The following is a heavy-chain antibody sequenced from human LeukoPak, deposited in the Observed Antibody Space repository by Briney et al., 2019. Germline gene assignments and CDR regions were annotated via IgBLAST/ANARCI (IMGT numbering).Heavy chain of an antibody. J-gene: IGHJ4*02. V-gene: IGHV3-23*01. CDR2: ISGSGGST. CDR1: GFTFSSYA. Sequence: PGGSLRLSCAASGFTFSSYAVSWVRQAPGKGLEWVSAISGSGGSTYYADSVKGRFTISRDNSKNSLYLQMNSLRAEDTAVYYCAKVYGSGSYYMNYFDYWGQGTLVTVSS. D-gene: IGHD3-10*01. CDR3: AKVYGSGSYYMNYFDY.